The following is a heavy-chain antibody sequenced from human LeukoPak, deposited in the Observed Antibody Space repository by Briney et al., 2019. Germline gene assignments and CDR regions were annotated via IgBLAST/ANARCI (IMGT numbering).Heavy chain of an antibody. CDR2: MNPNSGNT. D-gene: IGHD3-22*01. Sequence: GASLKVSCKASGYTFTSYDINWVRQATGQGREWMGWMNPNSGNTGYAQKFQGRVTMTRNTSISTAYMELSSLRSEDTAVYYCARGYKIVVVRFMNYYYYYMDVWGKGTTVTVSS. V-gene: IGHV1-8*01. CDR3: ARGYKIVVVRFMNYYYYYMDV. J-gene: IGHJ6*03. CDR1: GYTFTSYD.